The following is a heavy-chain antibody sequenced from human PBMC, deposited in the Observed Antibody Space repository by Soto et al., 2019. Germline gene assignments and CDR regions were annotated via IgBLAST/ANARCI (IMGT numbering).Heavy chain of an antibody. CDR1: GGSISSGGYS. Sequence: QVQRQESGSRLVKPSQNLSLTCTVSGGSISSGGYSWSWLRQSPGRGLEWIAYIYHTGSTSFNPALRSRVTLSVDVSRNQFSLQLMSVAAADTAVYYCARGDTSGVIWFDPWGQGTLVTVST. CDR3: ARGDTSGVIWFDP. D-gene: IGHD3-22*01. CDR2: IYHTGST. J-gene: IGHJ5*02. V-gene: IGHV4-30-2*06.